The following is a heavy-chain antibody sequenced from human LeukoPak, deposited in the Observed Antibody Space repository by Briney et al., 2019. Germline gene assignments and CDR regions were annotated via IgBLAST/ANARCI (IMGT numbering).Heavy chain of an antibody. CDR2: INHSGST. V-gene: IGHV4-34*01. Sequence: PSETLSLTCAVYGGSFSGYYWSWIRQPPGKGLEWIGEINHSGSTNYNPSLKSRVTISVDTPKNQFSLKLSSVTAADTAVYYCARARNLVVVPAAPITYFDYWGQGTLVTVSS. D-gene: IGHD2-2*01. CDR1: GGSFSGYY. J-gene: IGHJ4*02. CDR3: ARARNLVVVPAAPITYFDY.